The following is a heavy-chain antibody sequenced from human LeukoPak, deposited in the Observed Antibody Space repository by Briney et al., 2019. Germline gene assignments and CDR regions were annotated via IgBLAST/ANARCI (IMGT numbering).Heavy chain of an antibody. Sequence: GRSLRLSCAASGFTFSSYGMHWVRQAPGKGLEWVAVISYDGSNKYYADSVKGRFTISRDNSKNTLCLQMNSLRTEDTAVYYCARDPLDSSGLMNWFDPWGQGTLVTVSS. CDR2: ISYDGSNK. D-gene: IGHD3-22*01. CDR3: ARDPLDSSGLMNWFDP. J-gene: IGHJ5*02. CDR1: GFTFSSYG. V-gene: IGHV3-30*03.